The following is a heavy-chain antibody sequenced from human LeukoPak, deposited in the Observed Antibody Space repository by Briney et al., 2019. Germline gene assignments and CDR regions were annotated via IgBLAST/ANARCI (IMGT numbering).Heavy chain of an antibody. Sequence: PGGSLSLSCAASGFTFSSYAMHRVRHAPGKGLEWVAVISYDGSNKYYADSVKGRFTISRDNSKNTLYLQMNSLRAEDTAVYYCARDRYYYDSSGYYSPPYWGQGTLVTVSS. CDR1: GFTFSSYA. D-gene: IGHD3-22*01. J-gene: IGHJ4*02. CDR2: ISYDGSNK. V-gene: IGHV3-30-3*01. CDR3: ARDRYYYDSSGYYSPPY.